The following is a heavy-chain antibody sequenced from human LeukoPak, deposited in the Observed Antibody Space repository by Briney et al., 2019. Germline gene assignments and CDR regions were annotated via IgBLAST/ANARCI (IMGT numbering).Heavy chain of an antibody. J-gene: IGHJ4*02. Sequence: QPGRSLRLSCVASGFTFSTYGMHWVRQAPGKGLEWVAIIWYDGSSKYYADSVKGRFTISRDNSKNTLCLQLNSLRVEDTAMYYCARSGDGDYKALDYWGQGTPVTVSS. V-gene: IGHV3-33*08. CDR3: ARSGDGDYKALDY. D-gene: IGHD4-17*01. CDR2: IWYDGSSK. CDR1: GFTFSTYG.